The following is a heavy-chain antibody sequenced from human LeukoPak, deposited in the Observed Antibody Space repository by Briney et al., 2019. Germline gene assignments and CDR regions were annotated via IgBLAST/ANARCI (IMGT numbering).Heavy chain of an antibody. V-gene: IGHV4-39*01. CDR1: GGSISSSSYY. CDR3: ARVGAGGLSSSLLEDAFDI. D-gene: IGHD6-6*01. Sequence: SETLSLTCTVSGGSISSSSYYWGWIRQPPGKGLEWIGSIYYSGSTYYNPSLKSRVTISVDTSKNQFSLKLSSVTAADTAVYYCARVGAGGLSSSLLEDAFDIWGQGTMVTVSS. CDR2: IYYSGST. J-gene: IGHJ3*02.